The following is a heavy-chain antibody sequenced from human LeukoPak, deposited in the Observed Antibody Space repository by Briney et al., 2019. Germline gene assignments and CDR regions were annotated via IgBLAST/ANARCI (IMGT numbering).Heavy chain of an antibody. CDR2: ISYDGSNK. CDR1: GYTFTGYY. J-gene: IGHJ4*02. D-gene: IGHD2/OR15-2a*01. Sequence: SCKASGYTFTGYYMHWVRQAPGKGLEWVAVISYDGSNKYYADSVKGRFTISRDNSKNTLYLQMNSLRAEDTAVYYCATPLHSPDGTQFDYWGQGTLVTVSS. V-gene: IGHV3-30*04. CDR3: ATPLHSPDGTQFDY.